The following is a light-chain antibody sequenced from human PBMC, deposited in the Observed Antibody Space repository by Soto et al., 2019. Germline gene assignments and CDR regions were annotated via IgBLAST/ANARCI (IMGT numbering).Light chain of an antibody. Sequence: QSVLTQPRSASGSPGQSVTISCTGTSSDVGAYHYVSWYQQHPGKAPTLIIYEVSQRPSGVPDRFSGSKSGNTASLTVSGLQADDEADYYCSSYAGTNNYVFGTGTKVTVL. V-gene: IGLV2-8*01. CDR1: SSDVGAYHY. CDR3: SSYAGTNNYV. CDR2: EVS. J-gene: IGLJ1*01.